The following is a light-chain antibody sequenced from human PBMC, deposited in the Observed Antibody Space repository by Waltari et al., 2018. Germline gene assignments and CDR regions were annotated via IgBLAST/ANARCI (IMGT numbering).Light chain of an antibody. CDR3: SSYAGSSKGV. CDR1: SSAVGNYKR. V-gene: IGLV2-23*02. CDR2: AVS. Sequence: QSALTQPASVSGSPGQSITISCPGTSSAVGNYKRVSWYQQHPGKAPKLMIYAVSKRPSGVSGRFSGSKSGDMASLTISGLQPEDEAEYFCSSYAGSSKGVFGGGTKVTVL. J-gene: IGLJ2*01.